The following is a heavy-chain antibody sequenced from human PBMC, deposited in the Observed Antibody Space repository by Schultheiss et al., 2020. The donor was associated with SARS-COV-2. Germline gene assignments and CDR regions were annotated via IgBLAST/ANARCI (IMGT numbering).Heavy chain of an antibody. CDR3: ARGDSNYGY. Sequence: SETLSLTCTVSGGSISSGYYWGWIRQPPGKGLEWIGSIYHSGSTYYNPSLKSRVTISVDTSKNQFSLKLSSVTAADTAVYYCARGDSNYGYWGQGTLVTVSS. CDR1: GGSISSGYY. CDR2: IYHSGST. D-gene: IGHD4-11*01. V-gene: IGHV4-38-2*02. J-gene: IGHJ4*02.